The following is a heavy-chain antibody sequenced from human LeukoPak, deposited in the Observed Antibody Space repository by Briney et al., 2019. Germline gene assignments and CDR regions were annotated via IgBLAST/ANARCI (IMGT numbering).Heavy chain of an antibody. V-gene: IGHV3-48*01. CDR1: GFTFSSYT. D-gene: IGHD3-3*01. Sequence: PGGSLRLSCVASGFTFSSYTMNWVRQAPGKGLEWVSYITITSSTIYYADSVKGRFTISRDNAKNSLYLQMNSLRAEDTAVYYCARDGGLRFLAPSSLDYWGQGTLVTVSS. CDR2: ITITSSTI. J-gene: IGHJ4*02. CDR3: ARDGGLRFLAPSSLDY.